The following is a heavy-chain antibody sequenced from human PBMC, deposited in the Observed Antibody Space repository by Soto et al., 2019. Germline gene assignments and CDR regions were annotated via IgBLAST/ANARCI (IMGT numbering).Heavy chain of an antibody. CDR3: ARTYNNYFDP. D-gene: IGHD2-21*01. J-gene: IGHJ5*02. V-gene: IGHV4-39*01. CDR1: GGSISSSSYY. CDR2: IYYSGST. Sequence: SETLSLTCTVSGGSISSSSYYWGWIRQPPGKGLEWIGNIYYSGSTYYNPSLKSRVTISVDTSKNQFSLKLTSVTAADTAVYYCARTYNNYFDPWGQGTLVTVSS.